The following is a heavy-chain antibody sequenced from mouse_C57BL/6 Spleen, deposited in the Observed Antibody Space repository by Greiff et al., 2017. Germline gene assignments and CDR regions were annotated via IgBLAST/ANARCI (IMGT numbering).Heavy chain of an antibody. V-gene: IGHV5-9*01. CDR1: GFTFSSYT. CDR2: ISGGGGNT. Sequence: EVMLVESGGGLVKPGGSLKLSCAASGFTFSSYTMSWVRQTPEQRLEWVATISGGGGNTYYPDSVKGRFTISRDNAKNTLYLQMSSLRSEDTALYYCSRRSNYYFGYWGQGTTLTVSS. CDR3: SRRSNYYFGY. J-gene: IGHJ2*01. D-gene: IGHD2-5*01.